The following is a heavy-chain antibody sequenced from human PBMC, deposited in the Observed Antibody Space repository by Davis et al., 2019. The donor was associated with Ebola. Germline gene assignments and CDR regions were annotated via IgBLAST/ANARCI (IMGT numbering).Heavy chain of an antibody. J-gene: IGHJ6*02. Sequence: SCAASGFTFSSYGMHWVRQAPGKGLEWVAVISYDGSNKYYADSVKGRFTISRDNSKNTLYLQMNSLRAEDTAVYYCAKDKWAYGGNSFLCGMDVWGQGTTVTVSS. CDR2: ISYDGSNK. V-gene: IGHV3-30*18. CDR3: AKDKWAYGGNSFLCGMDV. D-gene: IGHD4-23*01. CDR1: GFTFSSYG.